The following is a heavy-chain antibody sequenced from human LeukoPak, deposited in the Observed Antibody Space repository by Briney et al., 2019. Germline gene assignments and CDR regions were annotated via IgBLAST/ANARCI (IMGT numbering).Heavy chain of an antibody. CDR1: GYSFANYW. V-gene: IGHV5-51*01. D-gene: IGHD6-13*01. J-gene: IGHJ4*02. CDR2: IYPGDSDT. CDR3: ASRITINSWPDY. Sequence: GASLQISSKGSGYSFANYWIGWVRRMPGKSLEWMGIIYPGDSDTRYSPSFQGQVTISADKSISTAYLQRSSLKASDTAIYYCASRITINSWPDYWGQGALVTVSS.